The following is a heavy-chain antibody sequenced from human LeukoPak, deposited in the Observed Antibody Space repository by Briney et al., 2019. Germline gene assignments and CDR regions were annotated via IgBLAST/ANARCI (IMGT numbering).Heavy chain of an antibody. Sequence: GGSLRLSCAASGFTFSSYAMSWVRQAPGKGLEWVSAISGSGGSTYYVDSVKGRFTISRDNSKNTLYLQMNSLRAEDTAVYYCAKDRSYYDSSGYYYFDYWGQGTLVTVSS. CDR2: ISGSGGST. CDR3: AKDRSYYDSSGYYYFDY. J-gene: IGHJ4*02. CDR1: GFTFSSYA. D-gene: IGHD3-22*01. V-gene: IGHV3-23*01.